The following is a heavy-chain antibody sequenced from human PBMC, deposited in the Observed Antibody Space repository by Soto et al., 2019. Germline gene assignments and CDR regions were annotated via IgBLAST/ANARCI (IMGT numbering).Heavy chain of an antibody. V-gene: IGHV1-69*02. CDR3: ARGRGYSYGYFSSYYYYGMDV. CDR2: IIPILGIA. D-gene: IGHD5-18*01. CDR1: GGTFSSYT. J-gene: IGHJ6*02. Sequence: QVQLVQSGAEVKKPGSSVKVSCKASGGTFSSYTISWVRQAPGQGLEWMGRIIPILGIANYAQKFQGRVTITADKTTGTVYMELSSLRSEDTAVYFCARGRGYSYGYFSSYYYYGMDVWGQGTTVTVSS.